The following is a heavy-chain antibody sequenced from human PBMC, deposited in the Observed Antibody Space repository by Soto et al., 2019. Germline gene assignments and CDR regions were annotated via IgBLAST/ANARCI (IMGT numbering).Heavy chain of an antibody. CDR3: AGDDILTGYYMGAFDI. D-gene: IGHD3-9*01. Sequence: SETLSLTCTVSGGSISSSSYYWGWIRQPPGKGLEWIGSIYYSGSTYYNPSLKSRVTISVDTSKNQFSLKLSSVTAADTAVYYCAGDDILTGYYMGAFDIWGQGTMVTVSS. J-gene: IGHJ3*02. CDR1: GGSISSSSYY. CDR2: IYYSGST. V-gene: IGHV4-39*01.